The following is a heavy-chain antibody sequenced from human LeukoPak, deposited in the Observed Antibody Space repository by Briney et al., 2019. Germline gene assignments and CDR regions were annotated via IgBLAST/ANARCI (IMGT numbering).Heavy chain of an antibody. V-gene: IGHV4-4*07. CDR2: IYSFGST. CDR1: GGSISSYY. J-gene: IGHJ4*02. D-gene: IGHD5-12*01. Sequence: SETLSLTCTVSGGSISSYYWSWIRQPVGKGLEWIGRIYSFGSTDYNPSLKSRVTMSVDTSKNLFSLKLSSVTAADTAMYYCAGLPKNSAYGLFDYWGQGTLVTVSS. CDR3: AGLPKNSAYGLFDY.